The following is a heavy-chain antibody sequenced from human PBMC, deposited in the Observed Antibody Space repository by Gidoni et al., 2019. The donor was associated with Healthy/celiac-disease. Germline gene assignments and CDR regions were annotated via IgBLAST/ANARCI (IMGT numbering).Heavy chain of an antibody. J-gene: IGHJ4*02. CDR1: GGSFSGYY. D-gene: IGHD2-15*01. CDR3: ASGTWWLPEMWY. CDR2: INHSGST. Sequence: QVQLQQWGAGLLKPSETLSLTCAVYGGSFSGYYWSWIRQPPGKGLEWIGEINHSGSTNYNPSLKSRVTISVDTSKNQFSLKLSSVTAADTAVYYCASGTWWLPEMWYWGQGTLVTVSS. V-gene: IGHV4-34*01.